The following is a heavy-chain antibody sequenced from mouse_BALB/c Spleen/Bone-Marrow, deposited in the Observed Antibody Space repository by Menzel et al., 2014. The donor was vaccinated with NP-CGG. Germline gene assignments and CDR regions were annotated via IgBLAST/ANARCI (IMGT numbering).Heavy chain of an antibody. CDR3: ATMITDWYFDD. CDR2: IDPANGNT. D-gene: IGHD2-4*01. CDR1: GFNIKDTY. Sequence: EVQVVESGAELVKPGASVKLSCTASGFNIKDTYMHWVKQRPEQGLEWIGRIDPANGNTKYDPKFQGKATITANTSSSTAYLQLSSLTSEDTAVYYCATMITDWYFDDWGAGTTVTVSS. J-gene: IGHJ1*01. V-gene: IGHV14-3*02.